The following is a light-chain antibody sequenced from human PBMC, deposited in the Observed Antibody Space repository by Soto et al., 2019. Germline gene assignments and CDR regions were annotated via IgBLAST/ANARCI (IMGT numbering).Light chain of an antibody. CDR3: QQYNTYSYT. V-gene: IGKV1-5*03. CDR1: QSIGSW. J-gene: IGKJ2*01. Sequence: DIQMTQSPSTLSASVGDRVTITCRASQSIGSWLAWYQQKPGKAPKLLIYKASSLESGVPSRFSGSGSGTEFTLTFNSLQPDDFATYYCQQYNTYSYTFGQGTKLEIK. CDR2: KAS.